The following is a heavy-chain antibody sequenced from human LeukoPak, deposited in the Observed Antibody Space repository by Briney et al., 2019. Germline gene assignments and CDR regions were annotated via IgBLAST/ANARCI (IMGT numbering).Heavy chain of an antibody. CDR2: IIPIFGTA. D-gene: IGHD6-13*01. CDR3: ATTIAAAGTLDY. CDR1: GGTFSSYA. J-gene: IGHJ4*02. Sequence: AASVKVSCKASGGTFSSYAISWVRQAPGQGLEWMGGIIPIFGTANYAQKFQGRVTITADESTSTAYMELSSLRSEDTAVYCCATTIAAAGTLDYWGQGTLVTVSS. V-gene: IGHV1-69*01.